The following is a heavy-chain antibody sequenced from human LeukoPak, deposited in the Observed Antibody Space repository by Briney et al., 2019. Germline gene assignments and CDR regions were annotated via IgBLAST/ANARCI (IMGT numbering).Heavy chain of an antibody. J-gene: IGHJ6*02. CDR1: GHTFTSYD. V-gene: IGHV1-8*01. CDR2: MNPNSGNT. CDR3: ARVSPAATGDYGMDV. Sequence: ASVKVSCKASGHTFTSYDINWVRQATGQGLEWMGWMNPNSGNTGYAQKFQGRVTMTRNTSISTAYMELSSLRSEDTAVYYCARVSPAATGDYGMDVWGQGTTVTVSS. D-gene: IGHD2-2*01.